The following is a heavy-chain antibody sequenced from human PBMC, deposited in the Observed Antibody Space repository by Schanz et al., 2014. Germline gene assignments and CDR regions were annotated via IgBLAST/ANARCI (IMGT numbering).Heavy chain of an antibody. J-gene: IGHJ4*02. CDR3: ASPSGYSDYGTYFDF. D-gene: IGHD5-12*01. V-gene: IGHV3-23*01. CDR2: ISHSGGSK. CDR1: GFTFNSYA. Sequence: EEQLLQSGGGLVQPGGSLRLSCAASGFTFNSYAMTWVRQAPGKGLEWVSSISHSGGSKYYADSVEGRFTISRDNSRNTLYLQMNSLRTEDTAVYYCASPSGYSDYGTYFDFWGQGTLVTVSS.